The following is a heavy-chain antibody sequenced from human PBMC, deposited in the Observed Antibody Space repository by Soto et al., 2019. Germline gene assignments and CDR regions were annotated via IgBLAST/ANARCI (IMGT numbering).Heavy chain of an antibody. V-gene: IGHV1-18*01. Sequence: ASVKVSCKASGYTFTSHGFSWVRQAPGQGLEWMGWISANNGNTNYAQKLQGRVTMTTDTSTSTAYMELRSLRSDDTAVYYCARNSSDLEFDYWGQGTLVTVPQ. J-gene: IGHJ4*02. CDR2: ISANNGNT. D-gene: IGHD2-21*01. CDR1: GYTFTSHG. CDR3: ARNSSDLEFDY.